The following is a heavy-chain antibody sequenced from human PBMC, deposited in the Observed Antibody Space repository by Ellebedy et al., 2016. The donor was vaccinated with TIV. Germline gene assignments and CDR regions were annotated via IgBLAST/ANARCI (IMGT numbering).Heavy chain of an antibody. CDR1: GGSISSSSYY. CDR2: IYYSGST. J-gene: IGHJ3*02. V-gene: IGHV4-61*05. CDR3: ANNGGSYVGKAFDI. Sequence: SETLSLXXTVSGGSISSSSYYWGWIRQPPGKGLEWIGYIYYSGSTNYNPSLKSRVTISVDTSKNQFSLKLSSVAAADTAVYYCANNGGSYVGKAFDIWGQGTMVTVSS. D-gene: IGHD1-26*01.